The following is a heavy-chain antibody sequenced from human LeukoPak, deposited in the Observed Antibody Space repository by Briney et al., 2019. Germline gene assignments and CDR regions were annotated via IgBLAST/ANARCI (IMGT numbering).Heavy chain of an antibody. CDR2: INSDGSST. CDR3: ARDLGGIAVVNWFDP. CDR1: GFTFSSYW. D-gene: IGHD6-19*01. V-gene: IGHV3-74*01. Sequence: PGGSLRLSCAASGFTFSSYWMHWVRQAPGKGLVWVSRINSDGSSTSYADSVKGRFTISRDNAKNTLYLQMNSLRAEDTAVYYCARDLGGIAVVNWFDPWGQGTLVTVSS. J-gene: IGHJ5*02.